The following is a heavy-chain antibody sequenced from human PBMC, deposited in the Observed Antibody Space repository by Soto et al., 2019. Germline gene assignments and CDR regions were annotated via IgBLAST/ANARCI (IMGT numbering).Heavy chain of an antibody. D-gene: IGHD6-13*01. J-gene: IGHJ6*02. CDR2: TYYRSRWYN. CDR1: GDSVSSNNAA. CDR3: ARGYSRDPYYYYDMDV. Sequence: SQTLSLTCAISGDSVSSNNAAWNWIRQSPSRGLEWLGRTYYRSRWYNDYAVSVKSRITVNPDTSKNQFSLQLNSVTPEDTAVYYCARGYSRDPYYYYDMDVWGQGTTVTVSS. V-gene: IGHV6-1*01.